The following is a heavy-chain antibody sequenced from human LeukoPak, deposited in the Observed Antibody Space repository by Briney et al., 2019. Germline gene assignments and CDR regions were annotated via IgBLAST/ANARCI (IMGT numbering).Heavy chain of an antibody. D-gene: IGHD3-22*01. Sequence: ASVKVSCKASGYTFTSYDINWVRQAAGQGLEWMGWMNPNSGNTGYAQKFQGRVTMTWNTSISTAYMELSSLRSEDTAVYYCARDYALRPYYYDSSGYPIGLDYWGQGTLVTVSS. CDR2: MNPNSGNT. J-gene: IGHJ4*02. V-gene: IGHV1-8*01. CDR3: ARDYALRPYYYDSSGYPIGLDY. CDR1: GYTFTSYD.